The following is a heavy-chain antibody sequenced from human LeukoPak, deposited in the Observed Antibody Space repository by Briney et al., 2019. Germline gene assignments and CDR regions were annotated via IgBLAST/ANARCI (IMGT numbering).Heavy chain of an antibody. J-gene: IGHJ4*02. CDR2: ISGSGGST. CDR3: AKDYDFWSGYGDY. CDR1: GFTFSSYG. V-gene: IGHV3-23*01. D-gene: IGHD3-3*01. Sequence: GGSLRLSCVASGFTFSSYGMSWVRQAPGKGLEWVSAISGSGGSTYYADSVKGRFTISRDNSKNTMYLQMNSLRAEDTAVYYCAKDYDFWSGYGDYWGQGTLVTVSS.